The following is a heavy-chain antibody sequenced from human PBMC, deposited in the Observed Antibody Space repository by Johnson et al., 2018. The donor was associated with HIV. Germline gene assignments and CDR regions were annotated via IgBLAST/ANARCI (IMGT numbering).Heavy chain of an antibody. Sequence: QVQLVESGGGVVQPGGSLTLSCAASGFSFSSYGMHWVRQAPGKGLEWVAVISYDGSNKYYADSLKGRFTISRDNSKNTLYLQMNSLRAEDTAVYYCAREVRKAVAGNFDIWGQGTMVTVSS. CDR2: ISYDGSNK. V-gene: IGHV3-30*19. J-gene: IGHJ3*02. CDR1: GFSFSSYG. CDR3: AREVRKAVAGNFDI. D-gene: IGHD6-19*01.